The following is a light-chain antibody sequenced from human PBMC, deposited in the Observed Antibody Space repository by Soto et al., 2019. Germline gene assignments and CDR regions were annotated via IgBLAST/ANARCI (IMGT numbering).Light chain of an antibody. Sequence: EIVLTQSPATLSLPPGESATLSFMASHSVSSNYLAWYQQKPGQAPWLLIYGAFNWAGGVPARFSGSGSGTDFTLTISRLEPEDFAMYYCLQYCSSPRTFGQGTKVDIK. V-gene: IGKV3-20*01. J-gene: IGKJ1*01. CDR3: LQYCSSPRT. CDR1: HSVSSNY. CDR2: GAF.